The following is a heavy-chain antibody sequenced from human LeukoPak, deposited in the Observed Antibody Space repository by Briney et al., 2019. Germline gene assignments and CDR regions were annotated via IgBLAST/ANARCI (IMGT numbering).Heavy chain of an antibody. V-gene: IGHV4-39*01. CDR2: IYYSGNT. J-gene: IGHJ3*02. CDR3: ARRTNSGSYRDAFDI. Sequence: SETLSLTCTVSGGSISSISYYWGWIRQPPGKGLEWIGSIYYSGNTYYNASLKSRVTISVDTSKNQFSLKLSSVTAADTAVYYCARRTNSGSYRDAFDIWGQGTMVTVSS. CDR1: GGSISSISYY. D-gene: IGHD1-26*01.